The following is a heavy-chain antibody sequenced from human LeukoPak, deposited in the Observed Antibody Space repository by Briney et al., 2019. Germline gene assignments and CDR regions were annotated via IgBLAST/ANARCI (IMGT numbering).Heavy chain of an antibody. V-gene: IGHV1-18*01. Sequence: ASVKVSCKSSGYTFTSYGISWVRQAPGQGLEWMGWISAYNGNTNYAQKLQGRVTMTTDTSKSKAYTGLRSLRSDDTAVYYCARDGQTYYDFWSGYHYYMDVWGKGTTVTVSS. CDR2: ISAYNGNT. CDR1: GYTFTSYG. D-gene: IGHD3-3*01. J-gene: IGHJ6*03. CDR3: ARDGQTYYDFWSGYHYYMDV.